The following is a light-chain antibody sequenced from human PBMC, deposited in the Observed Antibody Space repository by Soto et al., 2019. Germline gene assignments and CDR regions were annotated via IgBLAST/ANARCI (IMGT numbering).Light chain of an antibody. V-gene: IGKV3-20*01. J-gene: IGKJ1*01. CDR1: QRVTAGY. CDR3: QQYGNSPT. CDR2: ETS. Sequence: VMTQSPAALSVSPGQGATLSCRASQRVTAGYFAWYQQKSGQAPRLIIYETSSRMTGVPDRFSGSGSGTDFTLTISRLEPEDFAVYFCQQYGNSPTFGQGTKVDIK.